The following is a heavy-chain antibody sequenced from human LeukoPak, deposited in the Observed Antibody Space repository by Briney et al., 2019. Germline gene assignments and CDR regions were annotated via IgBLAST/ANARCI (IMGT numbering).Heavy chain of an antibody. CDR3: ARVASRATSFYYFDY. J-gene: IGHJ4*02. CDR2: INAGNGNT. D-gene: IGHD2/OR15-2a*01. CDR1: GYTFTSYA. V-gene: IGHV1-3*01. Sequence: GASVKVSCKASGYTFTSYAMHWVRQAPGQSLEWMGWINAGNGNTKYSQKFQGRVTITRDTSASTAYMELSSLRSEDTAVYYCARVASRATSFYYFDYWGQGTLVTVSS.